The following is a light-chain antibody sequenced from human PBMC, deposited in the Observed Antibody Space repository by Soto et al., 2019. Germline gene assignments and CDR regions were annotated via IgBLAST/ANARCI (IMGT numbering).Light chain of an antibody. CDR1: QTVSSNY. CDR2: GAS. J-gene: IGKJ4*01. CDR3: QQYNNWPRAT. Sequence: EIVLTQSPGTLSLSPGERATLSCRASQTVSSNYLAWFQQKGGQAPRLLIFGASSRAAGIPDRFSGSVSGTDFILTISRLEREDSAIYYCQQYNNWPRATFGGGTKVDIK. V-gene: IGKV3-20*01.